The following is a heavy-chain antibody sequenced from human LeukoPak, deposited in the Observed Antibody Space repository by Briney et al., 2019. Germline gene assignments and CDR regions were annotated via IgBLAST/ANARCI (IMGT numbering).Heavy chain of an antibody. CDR3: ARDLGSSATSTNWFDP. CDR1: GYTFTSYG. V-gene: IGHV1-18*01. CDR2: ISAHNGNT. D-gene: IGHD6-6*01. Sequence: ASVKVSCKASGYTFTSYGISWVRQAPGQGLEWMGWISAHNGNTNYAQKLQGRVTMTTDTSTSTAYMELRSLRFDDTAVYYCARDLGSSATSTNWFDPWGQGTLVTVSS. J-gene: IGHJ5*02.